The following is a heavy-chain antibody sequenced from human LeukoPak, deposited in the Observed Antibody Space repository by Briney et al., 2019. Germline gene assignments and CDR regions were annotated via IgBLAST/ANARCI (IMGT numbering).Heavy chain of an antibody. CDR1: GFTFSSYW. V-gene: IGHV3-7*01. CDR2: IKQDGSEK. D-gene: IGHD3-9*01. Sequence: PGGSLRLSCAASGFTFSSYWMSWVRQAPGKGLEWVANIKQDGSEKYYVDSVKGRFTISRDNAKNSLYLQMNSLRAEDTAVYYCARDRISYTIFTFGLDYWGQGTLVTVSS. J-gene: IGHJ4*02. CDR3: ARDRISYTIFTFGLDY.